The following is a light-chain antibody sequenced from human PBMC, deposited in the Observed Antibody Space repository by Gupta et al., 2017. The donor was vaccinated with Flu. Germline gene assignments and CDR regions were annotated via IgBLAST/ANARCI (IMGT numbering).Light chain of an antibody. CDR2: DAS. Sequence: EIVLTQSPAALSLSPGERATLSCRASQSLGNSLAWYQQKPGQAPRLLIYDASNRATGIPARFSGSGSGTDFTLTISSLEPEDFAVYYCQQRRNWPPLTFGGGTKVDIK. J-gene: IGKJ4*01. CDR3: QQRRNWPPLT. CDR1: QSLGNS. V-gene: IGKV3-11*01.